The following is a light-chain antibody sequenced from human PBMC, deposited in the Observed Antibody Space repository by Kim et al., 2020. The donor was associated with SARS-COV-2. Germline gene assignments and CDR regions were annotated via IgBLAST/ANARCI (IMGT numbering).Light chain of an antibody. J-gene: IGKJ1*01. CDR3: QQLDSYPRT. V-gene: IGKV1-9*01. Sequence: ASVGDRVTITCRASKGISSYLAWYQQKPGKAPKLLIYAASTLQSGVPSRFSGSGSGTDFTLTISSLQPEDSAAYYCQQLDSYPRTFGQGTKVDIK. CDR2: AAS. CDR1: KGISSY.